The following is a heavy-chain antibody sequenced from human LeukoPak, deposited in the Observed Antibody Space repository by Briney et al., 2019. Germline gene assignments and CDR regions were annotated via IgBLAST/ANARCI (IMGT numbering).Heavy chain of an antibody. D-gene: IGHD6-19*01. CDR3: AREIAVAADYYYYGMDV. CDR2: VIPIFGTA. Sequence: SVKVSCKASGGTYSSYAISWVRQAPGQGLEWMGGVIPIFGTANYAQKFQGRVTITADESTSTAYMELSSLRSEDTAVYYCAREIAVAADYYYYGMDVWGQGTTVTVSS. CDR1: GGTYSSYA. V-gene: IGHV1-69*13. J-gene: IGHJ6*02.